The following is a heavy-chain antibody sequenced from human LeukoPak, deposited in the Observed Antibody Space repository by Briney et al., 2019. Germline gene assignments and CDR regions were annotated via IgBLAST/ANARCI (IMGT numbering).Heavy chain of an antibody. Sequence: CRRLSCAASAFTFTSYCMSCVRQAPGKGLEWVSAISGSGGSTYYADSVKGRFTISRDNSKNTLYLQMNSLRAEDTAVYYCAKGHWSDYWGQGTLVTVSS. D-gene: IGHD2-8*02. V-gene: IGHV3-23*01. CDR3: AKGHWSDY. CDR2: ISGSGGST. J-gene: IGHJ4*02. CDR1: AFTFTSYC.